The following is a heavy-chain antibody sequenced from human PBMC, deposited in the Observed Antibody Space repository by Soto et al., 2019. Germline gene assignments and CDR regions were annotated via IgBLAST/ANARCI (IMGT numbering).Heavy chain of an antibody. CDR3: AREGYCSGGSCYGGWFDP. J-gene: IGHJ5*02. Sequence: QVQLVQSGAEVQKPGSSVKVSCKASGGTFSSYTISWVRQAPGQGLEWMGRIIPILGIANYAQKFQGRVTITADKSTSTAYMELSSLRSEDTAVYYCAREGYCSGGSCYGGWFDPWGQGTLVTVSS. V-gene: IGHV1-69*08. CDR1: GGTFSSYT. D-gene: IGHD2-15*01. CDR2: IIPILGIA.